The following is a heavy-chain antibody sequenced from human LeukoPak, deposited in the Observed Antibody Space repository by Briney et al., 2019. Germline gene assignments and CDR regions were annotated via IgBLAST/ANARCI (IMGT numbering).Heavy chain of an antibody. CDR2: IYYSGST. J-gene: IGHJ4*02. Sequence: PSETLSLTCTVSGGSISSYYWSWIRQPPGKGLEWIGYIYYSGSTNYNPSLKSRVTISVDTSKNQFSLKLSSVTAADTAVYFCARSVLGVRFFDYWGQGTLVTVSS. CDR1: GGSISSYY. CDR3: ARSVLGVRFFDY. V-gene: IGHV4-59*01. D-gene: IGHD3-16*01.